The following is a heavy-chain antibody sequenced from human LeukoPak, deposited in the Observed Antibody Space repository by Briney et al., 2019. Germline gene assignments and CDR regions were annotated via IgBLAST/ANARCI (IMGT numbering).Heavy chain of an antibody. CDR1: GGSISSYY. J-gene: IGHJ3*02. CDR3: ASYSGTRRGAFDI. Sequence: SETLSLTCTVSGGSISSYYWSWIRQPPGKGLEWIGYIYYSGSTNYNPSLKSRVTISVGTSKNQFSLKLSSVTAADTAVYYCASYSGTRRGAFDIWGQGTMVTVSS. D-gene: IGHD1-26*01. V-gene: IGHV4-59*08. CDR2: IYYSGST.